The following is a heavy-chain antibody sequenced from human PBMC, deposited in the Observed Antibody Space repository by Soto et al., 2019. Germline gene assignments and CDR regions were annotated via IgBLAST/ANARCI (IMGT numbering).Heavy chain of an antibody. J-gene: IGHJ4*02. D-gene: IGHD5-12*01. CDR1: GFTFKNYA. CDR3: ARKDVAFDY. CDR2: IYGSGGST. V-gene: IGHV3-23*01. Sequence: GGSLRPSCAASGFTFKNYAMTWVRPAPGKGLEWVSLIYGSGGSTDYAHSVKGRFTISRGNSKNMLYVQMNSLRDEDTAVYYCARKDVAFDYWGQGIPVTVSS.